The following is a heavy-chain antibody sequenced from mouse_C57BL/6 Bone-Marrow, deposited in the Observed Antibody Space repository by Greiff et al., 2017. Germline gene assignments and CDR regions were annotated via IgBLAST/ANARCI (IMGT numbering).Heavy chain of an antibody. V-gene: IGHV1-52*01. CDR3: SRSALGD. D-gene: IGHD3-1*01. CDR2: IDPSDSET. J-gene: IGHJ2*01. Sequence: QVQLQQPGAELVRPGSSVKLSCKASGYTFTSYWMHWVKQRPIQGLEWIGNIDPSDSETHYNQKFKDKATLTADKSSSTAYMQRSSLTSEDAAVYYCSRSALGDWGQGTTLTVSS. CDR1: GYTFTSYW.